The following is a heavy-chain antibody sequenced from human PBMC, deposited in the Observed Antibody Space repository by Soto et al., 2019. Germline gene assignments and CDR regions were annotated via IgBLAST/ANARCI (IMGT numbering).Heavy chain of an antibody. CDR2: ISEDGSSK. Sequence: GGSLRLSCAASGFTFSSSAMHWVRQAPGKGLEWVAVISEDGSSKFYADSVKGRFTISRDNSKNTLYLEMNSLKPEDTALYYCAPRLFSWGQGTLVTVSS. J-gene: IGHJ5*02. D-gene: IGHD2-21*01. CDR1: GFTFSSSA. CDR3: APRLFS. V-gene: IGHV3-30-3*01.